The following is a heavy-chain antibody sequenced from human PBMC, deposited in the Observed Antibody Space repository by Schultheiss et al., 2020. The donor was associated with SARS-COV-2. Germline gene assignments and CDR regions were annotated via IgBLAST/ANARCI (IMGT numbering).Heavy chain of an antibody. CDR1: GYSFTNYW. J-gene: IGHJ3*02. D-gene: IGHD3-22*01. V-gene: IGHV5-51*01. CDR2: IYPDDSDA. Sequence: GGSLRLSCQSSGYSFTNYWIGWVRQMPGKGLEWMGIIYPDDSDARYSPSFQGQVTFSVDKSVTTAYLQWSSLKASDTAMYYCARHVTNFYDSSGYYFLKDEGFDIWGQGTMVTVSS. CDR3: ARHVTNFYDSSGYYFLKDEGFDI.